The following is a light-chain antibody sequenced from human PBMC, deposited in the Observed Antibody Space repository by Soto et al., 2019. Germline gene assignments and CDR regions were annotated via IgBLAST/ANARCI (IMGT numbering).Light chain of an antibody. Sequence: DIVLTQSPGTLSLSPGERATLSCRSSQSVSSNYXAWYQQKPDQAPRLVIYDVSGRATGIPDRFSGSGSGTDXTLXISXLXPEDSAVYYCQQYGISPTFGQGTKVEIK. V-gene: IGKV3-20*01. CDR3: QQYGISPT. CDR1: QSVSSNY. J-gene: IGKJ1*01. CDR2: DVS.